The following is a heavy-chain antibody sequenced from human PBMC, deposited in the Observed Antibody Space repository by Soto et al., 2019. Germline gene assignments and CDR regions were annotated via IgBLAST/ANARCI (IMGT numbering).Heavy chain of an antibody. CDR2: INANGMTT. D-gene: IGHD3-9*01. Sequence: EVNLVESGGGVVRPGGSLRLSCAASGVRFEDSAMSWVRHAPGKGLEWVSGINANGMTTGYAESVQGRFTISRDTTKNTLYLQMNSLRAEDTALYYCARARIDPGRRYYYGMDVWGQGTTVTVSS. CDR1: GVRFEDSA. CDR3: ARARIDPGRRYYYGMDV. V-gene: IGHV3-20*04. J-gene: IGHJ6*02.